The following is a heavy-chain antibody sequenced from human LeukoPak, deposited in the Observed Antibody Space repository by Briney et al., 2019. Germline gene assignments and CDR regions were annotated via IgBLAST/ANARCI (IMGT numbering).Heavy chain of an antibody. Sequence: PSETLSLTCTVSGDFISGYFWSCIRQPAGKGLEWIGRIHSGGTTNYDPSLKSRVAMSVDTSKNQISLKLSSVTAADTAVCYCARFNRNSSGWIDYWGQGTLVTVSS. CDR2: IHSGGTT. D-gene: IGHD6-19*01. V-gene: IGHV4-4*07. J-gene: IGHJ4*02. CDR1: GDFISGYF. CDR3: ARFNRNSSGWIDY.